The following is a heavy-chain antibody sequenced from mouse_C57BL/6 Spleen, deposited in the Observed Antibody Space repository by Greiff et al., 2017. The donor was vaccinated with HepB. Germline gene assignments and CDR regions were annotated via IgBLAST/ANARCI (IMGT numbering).Heavy chain of an antibody. D-gene: IGHD1-1*01. CDR1: GFTFSSYA. CDR3: ARGDYYGSSPYYYAMDY. V-gene: IGHV5-4*03. J-gene: IGHJ4*01. Sequence: EVMLVESGGGLVKPGGSLKLSCAASGFTFSSYAMSWVRQTPEKRLEWVATISDGGSYTYYPDNVKGRFTISRDNAKNNLYLQMSHLKSEDTAMYYCARGDYYGSSPYYYAMDYWGQGTSVTVSS. CDR2: ISDGGSYT.